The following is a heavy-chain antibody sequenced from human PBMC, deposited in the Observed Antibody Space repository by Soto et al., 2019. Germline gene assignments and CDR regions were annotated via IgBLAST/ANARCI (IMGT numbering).Heavy chain of an antibody. Sequence: GSLRLSCAASGFTVSNNYMTWVRQAPGKGLEWVSAIYSGGSTYYADSVKGRFTISRDNSKNTLYLQMNSLRAEDTAVYYCAKARSAAAGLFDYWGQGTLVTVSS. CDR1: GFTVSNNY. J-gene: IGHJ4*02. CDR2: IYSGGST. CDR3: AKARSAAAGLFDY. V-gene: IGHV3-53*01. D-gene: IGHD6-13*01.